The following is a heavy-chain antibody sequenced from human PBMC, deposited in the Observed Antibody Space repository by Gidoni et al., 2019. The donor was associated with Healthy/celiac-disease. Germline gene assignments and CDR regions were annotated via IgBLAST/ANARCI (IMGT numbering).Heavy chain of an antibody. CDR2: ISSSSSYI. J-gene: IGHJ4*02. CDR1: GSTSSSYS. D-gene: IGHD2-15*01. CDR3: AREGYCSGGSCYPLDY. Sequence: EVQLVESGGGLVKPGGSLGLPCAASGSTSSSYSMNWVRQAPGKGLEWVSSISSSSSYIYYADSVKGRFTISRDNAKNSLYLQMNSLRAEDTAVYYCAREGYCSGGSCYPLDYWGQGTLVTVSS. V-gene: IGHV3-21*01.